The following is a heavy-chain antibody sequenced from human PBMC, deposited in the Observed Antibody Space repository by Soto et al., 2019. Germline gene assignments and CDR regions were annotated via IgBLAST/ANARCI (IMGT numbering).Heavy chain of an antibody. Sequence: EVQLLESGGGLVQPGGSLRLSCAASGFTFSSYAMSWVRQAPGKGLEWVSAISGSGGSTYYADSVKGRFTISRDNSKNTRDLQMNSLRAEDTAVYYCAKELTFYGDYFYYYGMDVWGQGTTVTVSS. V-gene: IGHV3-23*01. D-gene: IGHD4-17*01. J-gene: IGHJ6*02. CDR1: GFTFSSYA. CDR2: ISGSGGST. CDR3: AKELTFYGDYFYYYGMDV.